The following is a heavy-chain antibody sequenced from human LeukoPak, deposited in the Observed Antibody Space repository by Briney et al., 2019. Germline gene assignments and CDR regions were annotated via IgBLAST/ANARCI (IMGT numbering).Heavy chain of an antibody. CDR1: GYTFTSYG. CDR3: ARVSNFAYYYYYMDV. Sequence: GASVKVSCKASGYTFTSYGISWVRQAPGQGLEWMGWISAYNGNTNYAQKLQGRVTMTTDTSTSTAYMELRSLRSDDTAVCYCARVSNFAYYYYYMDVWGKGTTVTVSS. J-gene: IGHJ6*03. V-gene: IGHV1-18*01. CDR2: ISAYNGNT.